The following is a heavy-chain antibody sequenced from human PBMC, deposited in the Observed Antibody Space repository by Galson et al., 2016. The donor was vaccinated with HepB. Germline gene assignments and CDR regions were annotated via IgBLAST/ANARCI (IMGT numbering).Heavy chain of an antibody. J-gene: IGHJ4*02. CDR2: IYPGDSET. D-gene: IGHD4-17*01. CDR1: GFILAFYW. V-gene: IGHV5-51*03. CDR3: ARLMDGDYAAY. Sequence: QSGAEVKKPGESLKISCKISGFILAFYWIGWVRQMPGKGLEWMGLIYPGDSETRYSPSFQGQVTISADKSISTAYLEWSSLKASDTAIYYCARLMDGDYAAYWGQGTQVTVSS.